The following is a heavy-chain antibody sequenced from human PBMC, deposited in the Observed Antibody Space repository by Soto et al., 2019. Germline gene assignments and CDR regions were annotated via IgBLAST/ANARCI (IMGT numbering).Heavy chain of an antibody. Sequence: GGSLRLSCAASGFTVSSNYMSWVRQAPGKGLEWVSVIYSGGSTYYADSVKGRFTISRHNSKNTLYLQMNSLRAEDTAVYYCARDVVPAAIYDPINWFDPGGQGPLVTV. V-gene: IGHV3-53*04. D-gene: IGHD2-2*01. J-gene: IGHJ5*02. CDR3: ARDVVPAAIYDPINWFDP. CDR1: GFTVSSNY. CDR2: IYSGGST.